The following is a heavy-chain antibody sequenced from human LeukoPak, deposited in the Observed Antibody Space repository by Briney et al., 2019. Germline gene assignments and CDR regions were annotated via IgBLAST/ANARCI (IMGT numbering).Heavy chain of an antibody. V-gene: IGHV5-51*01. CDR1: GYSFTSYW. Sequence: GESLKISCKGSGYSFTSYWIGWVRQMPGKCLEWMGIIYPGHSDTRYSPSFQGQVTISADKSISTAYLQWSSLKASDTAMYYCARRIAVAGPDYWGGGTVVPVSS. D-gene: IGHD6-19*01. CDR3: ARRIAVAGPDY. CDR2: IYPGHSDT. J-gene: IGHJ4*02.